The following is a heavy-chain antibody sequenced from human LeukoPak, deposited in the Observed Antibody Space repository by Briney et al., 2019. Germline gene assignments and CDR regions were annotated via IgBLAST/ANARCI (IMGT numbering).Heavy chain of an antibody. Sequence: GGSLRLSCAASGFTFSTYEMNWVRQAPGKGLEWVSYISSSGSSTYCADSVKGRFTISRDNAKSSLCLQMDSLRAGDTAVYYCAREDGSQLDYWGRGTLVTVSS. CDR2: ISSSGSST. CDR3: AREDGSQLDY. D-gene: IGHD1-26*01. CDR1: GFTFSTYE. V-gene: IGHV3-48*03. J-gene: IGHJ4*02.